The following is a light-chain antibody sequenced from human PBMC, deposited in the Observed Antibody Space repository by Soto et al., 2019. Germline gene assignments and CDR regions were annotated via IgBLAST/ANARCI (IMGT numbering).Light chain of an antibody. CDR1: QSLLHSNGYNY. Sequence: DIVMTQSPLSLPVTPGEPASISCRSSQSLLHSNGYNYLDWYLQKPGQSPQLLIFAASSLQSGVPSRFSGSRSGPDFTLTISRLEPEDFAVYYCQQYGSSPRTFGQGTKVDIK. CDR2: AAS. J-gene: IGKJ1*01. V-gene: IGKV2-28*01. CDR3: QQYGSSPRT.